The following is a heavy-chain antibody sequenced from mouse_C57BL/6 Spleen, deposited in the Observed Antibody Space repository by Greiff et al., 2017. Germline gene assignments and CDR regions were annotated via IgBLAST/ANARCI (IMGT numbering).Heavy chain of an antibody. Sequence: EVQGVESGGDLVKPGGSLKLSCAASGFTFSSYGMSWVRQTPDKRLEWVATISSGGSYTYYPDSVKGRFTISRDNAKNTLYLQMSSLKSEDTAMYYCARVGDYDEGYYFDYWGQGTTLTVSS. D-gene: IGHD2-4*01. J-gene: IGHJ2*01. CDR3: ARVGDYDEGYYFDY. CDR1: GFTFSSYG. V-gene: IGHV5-6*01. CDR2: ISSGGSYT.